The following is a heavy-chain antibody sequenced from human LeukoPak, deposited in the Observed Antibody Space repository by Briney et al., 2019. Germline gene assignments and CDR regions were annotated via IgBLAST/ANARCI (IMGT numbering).Heavy chain of an antibody. V-gene: IGHV4-34*01. Sequence: SETLSLTCAVYGGSFSGYYWGWIRQSPGKGLEWIGEINHSGSTNYNPSLKSRVTISVDTSKNQFFLNLRSVTAADTAVYYCARVPRIEAGATGDWFDPWGQGTVVTVSS. D-gene: IGHD6-13*01. CDR1: GGSFSGYY. CDR3: ARVPRIEAGATGDWFDP. J-gene: IGHJ5*02. CDR2: INHSGST.